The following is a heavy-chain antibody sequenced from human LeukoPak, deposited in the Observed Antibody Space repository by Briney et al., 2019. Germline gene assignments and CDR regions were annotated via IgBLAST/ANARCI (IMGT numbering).Heavy chain of an antibody. CDR2: INPNSGGT. Sequence: ASVKVSCKASGYTFTGYYMHWVRQAPAQGLEWMGWINPNSGGTNYAQKFQGRVTMTRDTSISTAYMELSRLRSDDTAVYYCARVGTTVTTFDYWGQGTLVTVSS. CDR1: GYTFTGYY. V-gene: IGHV1-2*02. D-gene: IGHD4-17*01. J-gene: IGHJ4*02. CDR3: ARVGTTVTTFDY.